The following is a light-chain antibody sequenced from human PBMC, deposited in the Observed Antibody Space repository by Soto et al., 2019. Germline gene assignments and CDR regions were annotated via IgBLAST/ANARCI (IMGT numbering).Light chain of an antibody. J-gene: IGKJ4*01. Sequence: EIVLTQSPATLSLSPGERATLSCRASQSVSSYLAWYQQKPGQAPRLLIYDASNWATGIPARFSGSGSGTDFTLTISSLEPEDFAVYYCQQRSSWPPTFGGGTKVEIK. CDR3: QQRSSWPPT. CDR1: QSVSSY. CDR2: DAS. V-gene: IGKV3-11*01.